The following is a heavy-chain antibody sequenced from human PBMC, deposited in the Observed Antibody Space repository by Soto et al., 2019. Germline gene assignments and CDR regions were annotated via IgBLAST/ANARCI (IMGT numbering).Heavy chain of an antibody. Sequence: XTLSLPCAVSGGSVSSSKWWSWVRQPPGKGLEWIWEIYHSGSTNYNPSLKSRVTISVDKSKNQFSLKLSSVTAADTAVYYCARSVSSDSPSLRYWGQGTLGTVS. D-gene: IGHD2-21*02. CDR2: IYHSGST. CDR1: GGSVSSSKW. J-gene: IGHJ4*02. V-gene: IGHV4-4*02. CDR3: ARSVSSDSPSLRY.